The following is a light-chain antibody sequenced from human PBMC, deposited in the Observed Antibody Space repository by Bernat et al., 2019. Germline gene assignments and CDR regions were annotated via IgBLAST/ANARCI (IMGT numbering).Light chain of an antibody. CDR3: CSNADGAAYLYV. J-gene: IGLJ1*01. CDR2: EGS. CDR1: SSDFGSYTV. V-gene: IGLV2-23*01. Sequence: QSALTQPASVSGSPGQSITISCTGTSSDFGSYTVVSWYQQPPGEVPKLMIYEGSKRPSGVSNRFSGTQSGNTASLTISGLQAEDEADYYCCSNADGAAYLYVFGTGTKVTVL.